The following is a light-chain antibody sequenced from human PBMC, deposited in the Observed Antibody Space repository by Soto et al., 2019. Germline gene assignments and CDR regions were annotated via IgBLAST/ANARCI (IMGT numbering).Light chain of an antibody. Sequence: QSALTQPASVSGSPGQSITISCTGTSSDVGSYNFVSWYQHHAGTAPKLIIYQVTNRPSGVSDRFSASKSGDTASLTISGLQAEDEAIYYCSSYTGCRTDILFGGGTKLTVL. CDR1: SSDVGSYNF. CDR2: QVT. CDR3: SSYTGCRTDIL. J-gene: IGLJ2*01. V-gene: IGLV2-14*01.